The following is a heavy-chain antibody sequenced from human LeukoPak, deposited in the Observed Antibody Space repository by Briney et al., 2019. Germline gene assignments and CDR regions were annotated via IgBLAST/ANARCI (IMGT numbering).Heavy chain of an antibody. V-gene: IGHV3-21*01. CDR3: ARSSDGVVVASMDV. J-gene: IGHJ6*02. Sequence: GGSLRLSCAASGFTFSSYSMNWVRQAPGKGLEWVSSISSSSSCIYYADSVKGRFTISRDNAKNSLYLQMNSLRAEDTAVYYCARSSDGVVVASMDVWGQGTTVTVSS. D-gene: IGHD2-15*01. CDR1: GFTFSSYS. CDR2: ISSSSSCI.